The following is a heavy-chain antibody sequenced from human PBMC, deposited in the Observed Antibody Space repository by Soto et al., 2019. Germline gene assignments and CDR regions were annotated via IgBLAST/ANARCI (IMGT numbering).Heavy chain of an antibody. CDR1: GFVFITNA. CDR3: ASLKIYCRGETCYSGYHDY. Sequence: DEQLVESGGDLVQPGGSLRLSCAASGFVFITNAMSWVRQRPGQGLEWVSAIRGSGDNTYYADSVKGRFSISRDNSKNTLFLQMNSLRAEDTAMYYCASLKIYCRGETCYSGYHDYWGQGTLVTVSS. V-gene: IGHV3-23*04. J-gene: IGHJ4*02. CDR2: IRGSGDNT. D-gene: IGHD2-15*01.